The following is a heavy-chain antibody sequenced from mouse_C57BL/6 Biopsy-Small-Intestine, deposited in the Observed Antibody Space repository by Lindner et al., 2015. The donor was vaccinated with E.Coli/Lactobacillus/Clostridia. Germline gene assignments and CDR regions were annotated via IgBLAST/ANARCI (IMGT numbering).Heavy chain of an antibody. CDR2: INTGSGNT. Sequence: SVKVSCKASGYTFSIYSMHWVRQAPGQSLEWMGWINTGSGNTKYSQKFQGRVTIRRDTSASTAYMELSSLRSEDTAVYYCVRDRERDLHLEFWGQGTLVTVSS. V-gene: IGHV1-66*01. D-gene: IGHD5-1*01. J-gene: IGHJ4*01. CDR3: VRDRERDLHLEF. CDR1: GYTFSIYS.